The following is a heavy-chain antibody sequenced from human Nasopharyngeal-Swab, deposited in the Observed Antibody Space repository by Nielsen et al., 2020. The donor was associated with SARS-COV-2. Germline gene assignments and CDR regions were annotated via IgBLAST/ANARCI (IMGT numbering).Heavy chain of an antibody. D-gene: IGHD3-10*01. CDR2: ISDSGTT. J-gene: IGHJ4*02. Sequence: GESLKISCAASGFTFTDYYMSWIRQAPGKGLEWISYISDSGTTKYADSVKGRFTISRDNAQNSVYLQLNSLRAEDTAVYYCAMGSSGTTGEGYWGQGALVTVSS. CDR1: GFTFTDYY. V-gene: IGHV3-11*01. CDR3: AMGSSGTTGEGY.